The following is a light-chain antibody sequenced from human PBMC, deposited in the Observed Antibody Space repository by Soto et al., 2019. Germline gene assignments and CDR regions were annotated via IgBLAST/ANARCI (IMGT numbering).Light chain of an antibody. J-gene: IGLJ2*01. Sequence: QPVLTQPPSVSGAPGQRVTISCTGSSSNIGAGYDVQWYQQLPGTAPKLLIYGNSNRPSGVPDRFSGSKSGTSASLAITGLQAEDEADYYCQSYDSSLSAVFGGGTKLTVL. CDR3: QSYDSSLSAV. CDR2: GNS. CDR1: SSNIGAGYD. V-gene: IGLV1-40*01.